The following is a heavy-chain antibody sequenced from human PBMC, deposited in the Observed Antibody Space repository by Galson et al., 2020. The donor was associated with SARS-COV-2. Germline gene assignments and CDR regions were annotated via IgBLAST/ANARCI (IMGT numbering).Heavy chain of an antibody. CDR2: ISAYNGNT. D-gene: IGHD3-22*01. Sequence: ASVKVSCKASGYTFTSYGISWVRQAPGQGLEWMGWISAYNGNTNYAQKLQGRVTMTTDTSTSTAYMELRSLRSDDTAVYYCARGPRITMITRDAFDIWGQGTMVTVSS. CDR1: GYTFTSYG. V-gene: IGHV1-18*01. CDR3: ARGPRITMITRDAFDI. J-gene: IGHJ3*02.